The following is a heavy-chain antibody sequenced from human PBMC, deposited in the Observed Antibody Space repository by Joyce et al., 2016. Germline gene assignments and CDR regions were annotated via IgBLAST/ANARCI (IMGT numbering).Heavy chain of an antibody. CDR2: INSGTTYK. J-gene: IGHJ4*02. CDR1: GFTFSNYN. CDR3: ARDLGYFDY. Sequence: EVHLVESGGGLVKPGGSLRLSCAASGFTFSNYNMKWVRQAPGKGLEWVSSINSGTTYKYYADSVQGRFTISRDNAKNSLYLQMNSLRAEDTAVYYCARDLGYFDYWGQGTLVTVSS. V-gene: IGHV3-21*01.